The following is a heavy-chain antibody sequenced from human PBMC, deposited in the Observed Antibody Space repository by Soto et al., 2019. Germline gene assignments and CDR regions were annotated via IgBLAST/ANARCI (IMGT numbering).Heavy chain of an antibody. J-gene: IGHJ5*02. D-gene: IGHD3-9*01. CDR3: ATAILWYDILTGYPWHWFDP. CDR2: ISAYNGNT. Sequence: ASVKVSCKASGYTFTSYGISWVRQAPGQGLEWMGWISAYNGNTNYAQKLQGRVTMTTDTSTSTAYMELRSLRSDDTAVYYCATAILWYDILTGYPWHWFDPWGQGTLVTVSS. CDR1: GYTFTSYG. V-gene: IGHV1-18*01.